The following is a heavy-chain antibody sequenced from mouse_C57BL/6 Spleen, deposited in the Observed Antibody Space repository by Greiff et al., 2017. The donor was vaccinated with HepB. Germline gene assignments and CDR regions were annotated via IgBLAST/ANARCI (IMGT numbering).Heavy chain of an antibody. Sequence: EVQRVESGGGLVKPGGSLKLSCAASGFTFSSYAMSWVRQTPEKRLEWVATISDGGSYTYYPDNVKGRFTISRDNAKNNLYLQMSHLKSEDTAMYYCARVDSSGYGDYWGQGTSVTVSS. CDR2: ISDGGSYT. D-gene: IGHD3-2*02. J-gene: IGHJ4*01. CDR3: ARVDSSGYGDY. V-gene: IGHV5-4*01. CDR1: GFTFSSYA.